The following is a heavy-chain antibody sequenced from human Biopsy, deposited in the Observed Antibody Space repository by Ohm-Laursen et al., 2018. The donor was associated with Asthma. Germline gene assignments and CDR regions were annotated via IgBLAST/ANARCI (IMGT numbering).Heavy chain of an antibody. CDR2: INAANGNT. D-gene: IGHD3-9*01. V-gene: IGHV1-3*01. CDR1: GYTFINYA. CDR3: ARTYFDFLTGQVKDAFGI. J-gene: IGHJ3*02. Sequence: GASVKVSCKASGYTFINYAIHWVRQAPGHSLEWMGWINAANGNTKYSQKFQGRLTISWDTSASTAYMDLSSLRSEDTAVYYCARTYFDFLTGQVKDAFGIWGQGTMVTVSS.